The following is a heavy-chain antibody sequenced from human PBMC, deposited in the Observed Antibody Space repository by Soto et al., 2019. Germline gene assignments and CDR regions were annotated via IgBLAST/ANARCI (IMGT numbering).Heavy chain of an antibody. D-gene: IGHD3-3*01. J-gene: IGHJ4*02. V-gene: IGHV3-66*01. CDR3: AKDTGWLLYDY. CDR2: IYDGGST. Sequence: GGSLRLSCAASGFTVSNNYMSWVRQAPGKGLEWVSVIYDGGSTYYAESVKDRFTISRDNSKNTLYLQMNSLRAEDTAVYYCAKDTGWLLYDYWGQGTLVTVSS. CDR1: GFTVSNNY.